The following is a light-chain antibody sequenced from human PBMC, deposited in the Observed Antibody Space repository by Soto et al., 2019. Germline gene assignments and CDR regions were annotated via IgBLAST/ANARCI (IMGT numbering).Light chain of an antibody. Sequence: QSVLTQPPSASGSPGQSVTISCTGTSSDVGFYNYVSWFQQHPGKAPKLIIYEVNKWPSGVPDRFSGSKSGNTASLTVSGLQAEDEADYYCSSYAGINNLIFGGGTKLTVL. CDR2: EVN. J-gene: IGLJ2*01. CDR3: SSYAGINNLI. CDR1: SSDVGFYNY. V-gene: IGLV2-8*01.